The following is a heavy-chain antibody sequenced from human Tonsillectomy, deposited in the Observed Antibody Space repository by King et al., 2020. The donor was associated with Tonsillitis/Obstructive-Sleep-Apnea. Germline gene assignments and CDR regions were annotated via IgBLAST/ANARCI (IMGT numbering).Heavy chain of an antibody. CDR3: AKDPQTYYYGSGSFDY. CDR1: GFTFDDYA. CDR2: ISWNSGSI. Sequence: VQLVESGGGLVQPGRSLRLSCAASGFTFDDYAMHWVRQAPGKGLEWVSGISWNSGSIGYAESVKGRFTISRDNAKNSLYLQMNSLRAEDTALYYCAKDPQTYYYGSGSFDYWGQGTLVTVSS. J-gene: IGHJ4*02. V-gene: IGHV3-9*01. D-gene: IGHD3-10*01.